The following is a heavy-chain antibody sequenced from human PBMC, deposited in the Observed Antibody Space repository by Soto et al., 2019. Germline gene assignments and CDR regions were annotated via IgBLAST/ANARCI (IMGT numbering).Heavy chain of an antibody. J-gene: IGHJ5*02. CDR2: INHSGST. CDR1: GGSFSGYY. Sequence: PSETLSLTCAVYGGSFSGYYWSWIRQPPGKGLEWIGDINHSGSTNYNPSLESRVTISVDTSKNQFSLKLSSVTAADTAVYYCARHPTGTGGLIWFDPWGQGTLVTVSS. V-gene: IGHV4-34*01. CDR3: ARHPTGTGGLIWFDP. D-gene: IGHD1-1*01.